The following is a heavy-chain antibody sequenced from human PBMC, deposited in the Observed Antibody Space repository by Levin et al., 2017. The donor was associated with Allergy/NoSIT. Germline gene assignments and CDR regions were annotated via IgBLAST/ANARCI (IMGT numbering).Heavy chain of an antibody. CDR2: ISGSGGST. D-gene: IGHD6-19*01. CDR3: AKDMWERVAVAGRGFDYFDY. J-gene: IGHJ4*02. CDR1: GFTFSSYA. V-gene: IGHV3-23*01. Sequence: GGSLRLSCAASGFTFSSYAMSWVRQAPGKGLEWVSAISGSGGSTYYADSVKGRFTISRDNSKNTLYLQMNSLRAEDTAVYYCAKDMWERVAVAGRGFDYFDYWGQGTLVTVSS.